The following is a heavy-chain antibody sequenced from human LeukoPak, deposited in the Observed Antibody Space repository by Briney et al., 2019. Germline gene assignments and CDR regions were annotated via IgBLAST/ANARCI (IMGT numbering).Heavy chain of an antibody. J-gene: IGHJ4*02. D-gene: IGHD1-26*01. Sequence: PSETLSLTCTVSGGSVNSGSYYWSWIRQPPGKGLEWIGYIYYSGSTNYNPSLKSRVTISVDTSKNQFSLKLSSVTAADTAVYYCARGAKGAASDYWGQGTLVTVSS. CDR2: IYYSGST. CDR3: ARGAKGAASDY. CDR1: GGSVNSGSYY. V-gene: IGHV4-61*01.